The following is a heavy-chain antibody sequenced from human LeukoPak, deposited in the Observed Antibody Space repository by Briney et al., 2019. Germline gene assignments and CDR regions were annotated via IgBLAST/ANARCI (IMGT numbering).Heavy chain of an antibody. V-gene: IGHV3-23*01. CDR2: IGGSGGST. J-gene: IGHJ4*02. D-gene: IGHD2-2*01. Sequence: PGGSLRLSCAASGFTFSSYAMSWVRQAPGKGLEWVSAIGGSGGSTYYADSVKGRFSISRDNSKNTLYLQMNSLRAEDTAVYYCAKVVYPLVPQLLWPYFDYWGQGTLVTVSS. CDR1: GFTFSSYA. CDR3: AKVVYPLVPQLLWPYFDY.